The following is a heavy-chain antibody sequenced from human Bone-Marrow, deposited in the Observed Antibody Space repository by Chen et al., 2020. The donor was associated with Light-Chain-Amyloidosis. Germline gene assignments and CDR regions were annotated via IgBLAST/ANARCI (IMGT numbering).Heavy chain of an antibody. J-gene: IGHJ4*02. Sequence: QVQLVQSGAEVKKPGASVKVSCKASGYTFTSYDINWVRQATGQGLEWMGWMNPKSGNTGYAQKFQVRVTMTRNTSISTAYMELRGLRSEDTAVYYCARGKPSPVQYFDWSWDSWGQGTLVTVSS. D-gene: IGHD3-9*01. CDR1: GYTFTSYD. V-gene: IGHV1-8*01. CDR2: MNPKSGNT. CDR3: ARGKPSPVQYFDWSWDS.